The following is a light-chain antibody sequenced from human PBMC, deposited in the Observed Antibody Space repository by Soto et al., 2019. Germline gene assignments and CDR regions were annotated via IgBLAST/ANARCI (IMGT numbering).Light chain of an antibody. CDR2: AAS. V-gene: IGKV1-39*01. J-gene: IGKJ4*01. CDR1: QSISSY. Sequence: DIQMTQSPSSLSASVGDRVTITCRASQSISSYLNWYQQKPGKAPNLLIFAASILQSGVPSRFSGSGSGTEFTLTISSLQPEDFATYYCQQSYSTTPTFGGGTKVEIK. CDR3: QQSYSTTPT.